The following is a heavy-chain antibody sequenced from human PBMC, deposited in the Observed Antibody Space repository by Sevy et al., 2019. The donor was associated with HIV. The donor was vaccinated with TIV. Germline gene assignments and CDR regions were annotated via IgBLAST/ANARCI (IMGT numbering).Heavy chain of an antibody. Sequence: SETLSLTCTVSGDSISNYFWSWIRQPPGKELEWIGYIYYSGSTNYNPSHKSRVTISVDTSKNQFSLRLNSVTAADTAVYYCARDYYDNRPRGFDPWGQGTLVTVSS. CDR2: IYYSGST. J-gene: IGHJ5*02. V-gene: IGHV4-59*01. D-gene: IGHD3-22*01. CDR1: GDSISNYF. CDR3: ARDYYDNRPRGFDP.